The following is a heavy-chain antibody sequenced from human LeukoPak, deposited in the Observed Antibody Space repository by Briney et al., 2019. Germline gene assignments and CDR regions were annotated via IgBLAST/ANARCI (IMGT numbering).Heavy chain of an antibody. V-gene: IGHV3-30*02. CDR2: IRTDGGEK. CDR3: ARIGYSTSWANFDY. Sequence: GGSLRLSCAASGFTFRNYGMHWVRQAPGKGLEWVASIRTDGGEKYHADSVQGRFSISKDNSKNTLYLQMDSLRTEDTALYYCARIGYSTSWANFDYWGQGTLVTVSS. CDR1: GFTFRNYG. D-gene: IGHD6-13*01. J-gene: IGHJ4*02.